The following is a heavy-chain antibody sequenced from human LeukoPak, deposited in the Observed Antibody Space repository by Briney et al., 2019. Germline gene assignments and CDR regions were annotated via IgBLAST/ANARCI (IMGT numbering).Heavy chain of an antibody. Sequence: GGSLRLSCAASGFTFSGYAMSWVRQAPGKGLEWVSAISGSGGSTYYADSVKGRFTISRDNSKNTLYLQMNGLRAEDTAVYYCAKDPYSGSYYDYWGQGTLVTVSS. CDR1: GFTFSGYA. V-gene: IGHV3-23*01. D-gene: IGHD1-26*01. CDR3: AKDPYSGSYYDY. J-gene: IGHJ4*02. CDR2: ISGSGGST.